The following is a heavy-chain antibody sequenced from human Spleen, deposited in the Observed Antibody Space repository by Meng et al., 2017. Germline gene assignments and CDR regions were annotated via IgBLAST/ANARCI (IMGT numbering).Heavy chain of an antibody. J-gene: IGHJ4*02. CDR3: VKHSSDWSLDS. Sequence: QVQLVQSGAEVKTPGAPVKVSCKASGYTYTDYQTDWVRQAPGQGLEWMGWIHPSGHPTYAQKFQGRVTMTIDTSTTTASMELRSLRSDDSALYYCVKHSSDWSLDSWGQGTLVTVSS. CDR1: GYTYTDYQ. V-gene: IGHV1-18*01. CDR2: IHPSGHP. D-gene: IGHD6-19*01.